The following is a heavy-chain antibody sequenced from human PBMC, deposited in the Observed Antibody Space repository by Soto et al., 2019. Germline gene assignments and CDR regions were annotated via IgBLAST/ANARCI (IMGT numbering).Heavy chain of an antibody. D-gene: IGHD3-3*01. Sequence: EVQLLESGGGLVQPGGSLRLSCAASGFTFSSYALNWVRQAPGKGLEWVSVISGSGDNTYYADSVKGRFTISRDNSKNTLYLPMNSLRTGDTAVYYWAKDLGTDDFWSAYYTEYCMDVWGKGTTVTVSS. J-gene: IGHJ6*03. V-gene: IGHV3-23*01. CDR1: GFTFSSYA. CDR2: ISGSGDNT. CDR3: AKDLGTDDFWSAYYTEYCMDV.